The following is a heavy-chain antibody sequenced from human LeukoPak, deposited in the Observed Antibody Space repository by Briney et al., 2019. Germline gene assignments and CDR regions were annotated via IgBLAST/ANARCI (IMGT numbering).Heavy chain of an antibody. Sequence: GGSLRLSCTASGFTFGDYAMSWVRPAPGKGLEWVGFIRSKAYGGTTEYAASVKGRFTISRDDSKSIAYLQMNSLKTEDTAVYYCTRDAPPGYYDSSGYLYWGQGTLVTVSS. D-gene: IGHD3-22*01. CDR2: IRSKAYGGTT. V-gene: IGHV3-49*04. CDR3: TRDAPPGYYDSSGYLY. CDR1: GFTFGDYA. J-gene: IGHJ4*02.